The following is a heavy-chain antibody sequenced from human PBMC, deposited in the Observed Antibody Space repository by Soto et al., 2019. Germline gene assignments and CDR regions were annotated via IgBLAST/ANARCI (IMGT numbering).Heavy chain of an antibody. J-gene: IGHJ4*02. CDR1: GVSISSYY. Sequence: SVTLSLTCTVSGVSISSYYWSWIRHPPGKGLEWIGYIYYSGSTNYNPSLKSRVTISVDTSKNQYSLKLSSVTAADTAVYYCARAYGAYVFDSLGQRNLVPVSA. V-gene: IGHV4-59*01. CDR2: IYYSGST. CDR3: ARAYGAYVFDS. D-gene: IGHD4-17*01.